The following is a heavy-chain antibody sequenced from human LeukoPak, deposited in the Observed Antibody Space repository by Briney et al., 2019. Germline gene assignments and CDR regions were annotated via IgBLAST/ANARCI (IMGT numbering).Heavy chain of an antibody. CDR2: INEGGGLT. CDR3: ARVGRNGWDFDH. Sequence: GGSLRLSCAASGFTFSASWMTWVRQAPGKGLEWVTIINEGGGLTFYVDSVKGRFSISRDNSKNSLSLQMSTLRVEDTAMYYCARVGRNGWDFDHWGQGTLVTVPS. J-gene: IGHJ4*02. CDR1: GFTFSASW. D-gene: IGHD6-19*01. V-gene: IGHV3-7*01.